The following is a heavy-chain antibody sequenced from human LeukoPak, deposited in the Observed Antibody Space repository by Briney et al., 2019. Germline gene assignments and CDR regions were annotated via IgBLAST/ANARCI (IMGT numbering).Heavy chain of an antibody. D-gene: IGHD1-26*01. CDR3: VRTRGGSYSDY. J-gene: IGHJ4*02. CDR2: ISAGRSYT. Sequence: GGSLRLSCAASGFTFSDYYMSGIRQAPGKGLEWVSYISAGRSYTNYADSVKRRLTISRDNAKNSLYLQMNSLRTEDTAVYYCVRTRGGSYSDYWGQGTLVTVSS. V-gene: IGHV3-11*06. CDR1: GFTFSDYY.